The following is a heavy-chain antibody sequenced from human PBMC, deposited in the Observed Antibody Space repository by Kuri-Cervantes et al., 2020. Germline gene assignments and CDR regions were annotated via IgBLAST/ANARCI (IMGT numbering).Heavy chain of an antibody. J-gene: IGHJ2*01. CDR2: INHSGST. CDR1: GGSFSGYY. Sequence: SETLSLTCAVYGGSFSGYYWSWIRQPPGKGLEWIGEINHSGSTNYNPSLKSRVTISVDTSKNQFSLKLSSVTAADTAVYYCARVSSGWYGYFDLWGRGTRGTVSS. D-gene: IGHD6-19*01. CDR3: ARVSSGWYGYFDL. V-gene: IGHV4-34*01.